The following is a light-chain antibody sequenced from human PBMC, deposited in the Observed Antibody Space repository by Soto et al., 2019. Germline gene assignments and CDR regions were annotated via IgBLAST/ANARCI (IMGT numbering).Light chain of an antibody. J-gene: IGKJ1*01. CDR3: QQYGSSGT. CDR2: DAS. V-gene: IGKV3-20*01. Sequence: EVVLTQSPVTLSLSPGERATLSCRASQSFRGLLAWYQQKPGQAPRLLIYDASNRATGIPARFSGSGSGTDFTLTISRLEPEDLAVYYCQQYGSSGTFGQGTKVDIK. CDR1: QSFRGL.